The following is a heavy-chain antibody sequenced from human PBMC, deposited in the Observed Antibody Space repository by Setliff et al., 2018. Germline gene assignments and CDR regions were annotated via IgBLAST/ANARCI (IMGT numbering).Heavy chain of an antibody. D-gene: IGHD1-1*01. CDR2: IKQDGSEK. CDR1: ASTFNNYY. CDR3: AREGTRGYFYYYMDV. J-gene: IGHJ6*03. Sequence: GGSLRLSCAASASTFNNYYRSWVRQAPGKGLEWVANIKQDGSEKYYADSVEGRFTISRDNAKNSLYLQMNSLRAEDTAVYYCAREGTRGYFYYYMDVWGKGTTVTVSS. V-gene: IGHV3-7*03.